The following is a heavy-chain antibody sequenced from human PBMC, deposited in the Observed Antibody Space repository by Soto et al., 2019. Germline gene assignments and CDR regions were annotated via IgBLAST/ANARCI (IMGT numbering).Heavy chain of an antibody. V-gene: IGHV1-2*02. D-gene: IGHD3-22*01. J-gene: IGHJ4*02. Sequence: ASVKVSCKXSGYTFTGYYMHWVRQAPGQGLEWMGWINPNSGGTNYAQKFQGRVTMTRDTSISTAYMELSRLRSDDTAVYYCARESDSSGYAFDYWGQGTLVTVSS. CDR3: ARESDSSGYAFDY. CDR1: GYTFTGYY. CDR2: INPNSGGT.